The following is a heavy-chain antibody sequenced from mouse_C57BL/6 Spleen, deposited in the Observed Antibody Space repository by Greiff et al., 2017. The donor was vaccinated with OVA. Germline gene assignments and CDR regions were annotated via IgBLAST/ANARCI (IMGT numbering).Heavy chain of an antibody. CDR3: ARAGRDAMDY. J-gene: IGHJ4*01. CDR2: INPNNGGT. Sequence: SGPELVKPGASVKIPCKASGYTFTVYNMDWVKQSHGKSLEWIGDINPNNGGTIYNQKFKGKATLTVDKSSSTTYMELRSLTSEDPAVYYCARAGRDAMDYWGQGTSVTVSS. CDR1: GYTFTVYN. D-gene: IGHD3-3*01. V-gene: IGHV1-18*01.